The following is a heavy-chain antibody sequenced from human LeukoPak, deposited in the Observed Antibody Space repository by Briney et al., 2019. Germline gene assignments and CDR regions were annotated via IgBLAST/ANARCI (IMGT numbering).Heavy chain of an antibody. CDR1: GDSVSSNSAA. CDR2: TYYRSKWYN. D-gene: IGHD5-12*01. V-gene: IGHV6-1*01. J-gene: IGHJ4*02. CDR3: ARDPGYSGYDSCFDY. Sequence: SQTLSLTCAISGDSVSSNSAAWNWIRQSPSRGLEWLGRTYYRSKWYNDSALAVYSRITINTDTSKNQFSLQLTSVTPEDTAVYYCARDPGYSGYDSCFDYWGQGTLVTVSS.